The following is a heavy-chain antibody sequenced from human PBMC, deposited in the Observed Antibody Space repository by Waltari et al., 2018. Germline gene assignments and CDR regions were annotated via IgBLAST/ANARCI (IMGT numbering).Heavy chain of an antibody. CDR2: ISYDGSNK. Sequence: QVQLVESGGGVVQPGRSLRLSCAASGFTFSSYAMHWVRQAPGKGLECVAVISYDGSNKYYADSVKGRFTISRDNSKNTLYLQMNSLRAEDTAVYYCARDQVGSFSDAFDIWGQGTMVTVSS. CDR1: GFTFSSYA. V-gene: IGHV3-30-3*01. J-gene: IGHJ3*02. D-gene: IGHD1-26*01. CDR3: ARDQVGSFSDAFDI.